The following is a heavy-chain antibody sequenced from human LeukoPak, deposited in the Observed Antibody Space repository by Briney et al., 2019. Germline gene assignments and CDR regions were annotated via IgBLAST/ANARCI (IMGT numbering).Heavy chain of an antibody. CDR1: AFTVRSNY. J-gene: IGHJ4*02. V-gene: IGHV3-66*02. D-gene: IGHD3-22*01. CDR2: IYSGETT. Sequence: GGSLRLSRAASAFTVRSNYMSWVRQAPGKGLEWVSVIYSGETTYYAESMRGRFTIFRDNSKNTLYLQMNSLGAEDTAVYYCARERYYYDTTGALDYWGQGTLVTVSS. CDR3: ARERYYYDTTGALDY.